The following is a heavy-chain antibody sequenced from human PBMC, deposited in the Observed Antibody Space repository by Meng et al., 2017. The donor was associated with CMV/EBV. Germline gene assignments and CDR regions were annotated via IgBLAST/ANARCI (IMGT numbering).Heavy chain of an antibody. D-gene: IGHD3-10*01. CDR3: AKGRGGAGTSYFDS. CDR1: GFTFGDYG. CDR2: INNRGSST. Sequence: GESLKISCAASGFTFGDYGMSWVRQAPGKGLEWVSSINNRGSSTSSADSVKGRLTISRDNSNNPLYVQINSLTVEDTAVYYCAKGRGGAGTSYFDSWGQGTLVTVSS. J-gene: IGHJ4*02. V-gene: IGHV3-23*05.